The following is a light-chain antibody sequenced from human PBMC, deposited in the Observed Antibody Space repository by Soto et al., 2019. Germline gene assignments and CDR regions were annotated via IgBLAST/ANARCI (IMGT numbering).Light chain of an antibody. Sequence: QSALTQPRSVSGSPGQSVTISCTGTSSDVGTYNYVSWYQQHPDKAPKLMIYEVSNRPSGVSNRFSGSKSGNTASLTISGLQAEDEADYYCSSYTSSSTPLIFGTGTKLTVL. CDR1: SSDVGTYNY. CDR2: EVS. J-gene: IGLJ1*01. V-gene: IGLV2-14*01. CDR3: SSYTSSSTPLI.